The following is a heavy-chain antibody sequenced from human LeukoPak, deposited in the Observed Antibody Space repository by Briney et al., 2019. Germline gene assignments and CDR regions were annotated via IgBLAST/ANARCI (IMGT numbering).Heavy chain of an antibody. CDR1: GFTFSSYA. CDR2: LGGTDGNA. V-gene: IGHV3-23*01. CDR3: AKDSVVTIFGVAAAFDY. J-gene: IGHJ4*02. Sequence: PGGSLRLSCAASGFTFSSYAMSWVRQAPGKGLEWVSALGGTDGNANYADSVKGRFTISRDNSKNTLYLQMNSLRAEDTAVYYCAKDSVVTIFGVAAAFDYWGQGTLVTVSS. D-gene: IGHD3-3*01.